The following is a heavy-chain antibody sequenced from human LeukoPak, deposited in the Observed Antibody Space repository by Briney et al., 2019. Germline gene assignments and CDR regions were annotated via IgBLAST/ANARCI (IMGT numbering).Heavy chain of an antibody. CDR2: ISSSSSYI. D-gene: IGHD2/OR15-2a*01. Sequence: GGSLRLSCAASGFTFSSYCMNWVRQAPGKGLEWVSSISSSSSYIYYADSVKGRFTISRDNAKNPLYLQMNSLRAEDTAVYYCARGGAFYDAFDIWGQGTMVTVSS. CDR3: ARGGAFYDAFDI. CDR1: GFTFSSYC. J-gene: IGHJ3*02. V-gene: IGHV3-21*01.